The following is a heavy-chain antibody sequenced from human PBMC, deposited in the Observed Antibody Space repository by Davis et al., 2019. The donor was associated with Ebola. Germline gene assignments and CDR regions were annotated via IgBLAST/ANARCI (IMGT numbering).Heavy chain of an antibody. J-gene: IGHJ5*02. CDR3: ARGEYYYGSGSIRFDP. CDR1: GGSISTYF. V-gene: IGHV4-59*01. D-gene: IGHD3-10*01. Sequence: SETLSLTCTLSGGSISTYFWSWIRQPPGKGLEWIGYIYYSGSTNYNPSLKSRVTISVDTSKNQFSLKLSSVTAADTAVYYCARGEYYYGSGSIRFDPWGQGTLVTVSS. CDR2: IYYSGST.